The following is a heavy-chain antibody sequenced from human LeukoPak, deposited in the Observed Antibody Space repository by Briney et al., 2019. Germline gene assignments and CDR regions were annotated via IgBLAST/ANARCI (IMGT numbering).Heavy chain of an antibody. J-gene: IGHJ4*02. CDR3: AKERNPYRPWGPDC. Sequence: GGPLRLSCAASGFTFSSYAMSGVPQAPGKALEGVSAISGSGGSTYYADSVKGRFTISRDNSKTTLYLQMNSLTAEDTAVYYCAKERNPYRPWGPDCGGQGTLVTASA. CDR2: ISGSGGST. V-gene: IGHV3-23*01. CDR1: GFTFSSYA. D-gene: IGHD1-14*01.